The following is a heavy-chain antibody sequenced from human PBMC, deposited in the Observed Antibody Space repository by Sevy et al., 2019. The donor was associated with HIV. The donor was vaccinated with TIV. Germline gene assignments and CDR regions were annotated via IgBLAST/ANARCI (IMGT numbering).Heavy chain of an antibody. D-gene: IGHD6-13*01. J-gene: IGHJ4*02. Sequence: GGSLRLSCAASGFTFSSYAMHWVRQAPGKGLEWVAVISYDGSNKYYADSVKGRFTISRDNSKNTLYLQMNSLRAGDTAVYYCARARARGYSSSWYEDYWGQGTLVTVSS. CDR2: ISYDGSNK. CDR1: GFTFSSYA. V-gene: IGHV3-30-3*01. CDR3: ARARARGYSSSWYEDY.